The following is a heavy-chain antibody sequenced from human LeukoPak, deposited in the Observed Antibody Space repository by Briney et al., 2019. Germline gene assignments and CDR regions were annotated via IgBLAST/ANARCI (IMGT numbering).Heavy chain of an antibody. J-gene: IGHJ4*02. V-gene: IGHV1-69*05. CDR1: GGTFSSYG. CDR3: ARQQGLQNLNFDY. D-gene: IGHD4-11*01. CDR2: IVPIFGTA. Sequence: SVKVSCKASGGTFSSYGISWVRQAPGQGLEWMGGIVPIFGTAKYAQKFQGRVMITTDESTSTAYMELSSLRSEDTAVYYCARQQGLQNLNFDYWGQGALVTVSS.